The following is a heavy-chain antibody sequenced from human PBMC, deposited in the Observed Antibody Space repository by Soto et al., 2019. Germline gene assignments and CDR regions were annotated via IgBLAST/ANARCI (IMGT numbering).Heavy chain of an antibody. V-gene: IGHV1-46*01. CDR1: GYTFTSYY. J-gene: IGHJ4*02. D-gene: IGHD3-10*01. Sequence: ASVKVSCKASGYTFTSYYMHWVRQAPGQGLEWMGIINPSGGSTSYAQKFQGRVTMTRDTSTSTVYMELSSLRSEDTAVYYCAGGVIASASGSPHLDYWGQGTLVTVSS. CDR3: AGGVIASASGSPHLDY. CDR2: INPSGGST.